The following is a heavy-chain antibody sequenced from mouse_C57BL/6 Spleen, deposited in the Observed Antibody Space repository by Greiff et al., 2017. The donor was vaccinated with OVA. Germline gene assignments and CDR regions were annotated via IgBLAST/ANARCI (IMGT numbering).Heavy chain of an antibody. CDR2: ISSGSSTI. CDR3: ARGYYVDYFDY. J-gene: IGHJ2*01. CDR1: GFTFSDYG. V-gene: IGHV5-17*01. Sequence: EVQLVESGGGLVKPGGSLKLSCAASGFTFSDYGMHWVRQAPEKGLEWVAYISSGSSTIYYAATVKGRFTISRDNARNTLFLQMTRLRSEDTAMYCCARGYYVDYFDYWGQGTTLTVSS. D-gene: IGHD1-1*01.